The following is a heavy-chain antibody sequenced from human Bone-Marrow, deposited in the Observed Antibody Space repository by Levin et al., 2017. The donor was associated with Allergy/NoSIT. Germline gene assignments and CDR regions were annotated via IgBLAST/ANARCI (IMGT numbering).Heavy chain of an antibody. V-gene: IGHV4-59*01. CDR2: IYYSGST. CDR1: GGSISSYY. CDR3: ARGDIVVVPAAIRPAYYYYGMDV. J-gene: IGHJ6*02. D-gene: IGHD2-2*02. Sequence: SQTLSLTCTVSGGSISSYYWSWIRQPPGKGLEWIGYIYYSGSTNYNPSLKSRVTISVDTSKNQFSLKLSSVTAADTAVYYCARGDIVVVPAAIRPAYYYYGMDVWGQGTTVTVSS.